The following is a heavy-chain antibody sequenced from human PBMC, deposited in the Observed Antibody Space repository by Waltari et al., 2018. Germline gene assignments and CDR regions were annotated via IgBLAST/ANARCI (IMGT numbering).Heavy chain of an antibody. D-gene: IGHD5-12*01. V-gene: IGHV4-39*01. CDR3: ATYIGASVGTAAFDV. CDR1: GGSIAPPKPS. CDR2: ISYAGTT. Sequence: QLQLQASGPGPVKPSETLSPPCSVPGGSIAPPKPSWSWIRQPPGQGLEWIGTISYAGTTYTNPSLRSRLTMSRDTSKNQLSLTLGSTTAADTAVYYCATYIGASVGTAAFDVWGQGTMVTVSS. J-gene: IGHJ3*01.